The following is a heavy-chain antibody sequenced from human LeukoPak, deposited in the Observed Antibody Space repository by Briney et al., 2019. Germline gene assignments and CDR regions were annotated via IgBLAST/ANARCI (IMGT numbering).Heavy chain of an antibody. D-gene: IGHD2-2*01. CDR1: EFIFSDYA. CDR3: ARERYCSSTSCSLNSY. V-gene: IGHV3-21*01. CDR2: ISSSSSYI. Sequence: GWSLRLSCAASEFIFSDYAMGWVRQAPGKGLEWVSSISSSSSYIYYADSVKGRFTISRDNAKNSLYLQMNSLRAEDTAVYYCARERYCSSTSCSLNSYWGQGTLVTVSS. J-gene: IGHJ4*02.